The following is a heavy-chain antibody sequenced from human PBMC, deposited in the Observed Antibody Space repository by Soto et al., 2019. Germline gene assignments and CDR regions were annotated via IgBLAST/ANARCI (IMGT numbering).Heavy chain of an antibody. CDR2: ISGSGGST. D-gene: IGHD3-3*01. CDR1: GFTFSSYA. Sequence: EVQLLESGGGLVQPGGSLRLSCAASGFTFSSYAMSWVRQAPGKGLEWVSAISGSGGSTYYADSVKGRFTISRDNSKNTLYLQMNSLRAEDTAVYYCAKGKFLEWLSKRNWFDPWGRGTLVTVSS. J-gene: IGHJ5*02. V-gene: IGHV3-23*01. CDR3: AKGKFLEWLSKRNWFDP.